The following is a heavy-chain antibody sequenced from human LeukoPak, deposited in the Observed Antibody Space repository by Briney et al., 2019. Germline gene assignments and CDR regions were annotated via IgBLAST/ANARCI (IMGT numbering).Heavy chain of an antibody. J-gene: IGHJ4*02. D-gene: IGHD1-26*01. Sequence: GGSLRLSCAASGFAFRTCTMNWVRQAPGKGLEWVSLIYSGGSTYYADSVKGRFTISRDNSKNTLYLQMNSLRAEDTAVYYCASSGNYRIYYFDYWGQGTLVTVSS. CDR2: IYSGGST. CDR1: GFAFRTCT. CDR3: ASSGNYRIYYFDY. V-gene: IGHV3-66*01.